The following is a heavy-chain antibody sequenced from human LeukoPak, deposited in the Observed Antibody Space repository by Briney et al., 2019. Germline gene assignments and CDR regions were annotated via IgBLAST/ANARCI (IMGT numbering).Heavy chain of an antibody. CDR3: AKDVNVGGDYFDY. CDR2: IRYDGSIK. D-gene: IGHD3-10*01. CDR1: GFTFSNYG. J-gene: IGHJ4*02. Sequence: GGSLRPSCAASGFTFSNYGMHWVRLAPGKGLEWVAFIRYDGSIKYYVDSVKGRFTVSRDNSKNTLYLQMNSLRVEDTAVYYCAKDVNVGGDYFDYWGQGTLVTVSS. V-gene: IGHV3-30*02.